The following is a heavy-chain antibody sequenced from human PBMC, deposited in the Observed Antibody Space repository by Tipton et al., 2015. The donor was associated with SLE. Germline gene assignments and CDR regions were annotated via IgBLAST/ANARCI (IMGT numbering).Heavy chain of an antibody. CDR3: ARGGGKRPY. D-gene: IGHD4-23*01. J-gene: IGHJ4*02. CDR1: GGSISSSSYY. V-gene: IGHV4-31*03. Sequence: TLSLTCTVSGGSISSSSYYWGWIRQPPGKGLEWIGYIYYSGSTYYNPSLKSRVTISVDTSKNQFSLKLSSVTAADTAVYYCARGGGKRPYWGQGTLVTVSS. CDR2: IYYSGST.